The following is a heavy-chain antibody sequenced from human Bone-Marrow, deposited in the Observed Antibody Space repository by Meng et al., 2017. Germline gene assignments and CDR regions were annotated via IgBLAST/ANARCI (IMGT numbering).Heavy chain of an antibody. J-gene: IGHJ5*02. D-gene: IGHD2-15*01. CDR3: ARDSAPEYCSGGSCYFGWFDP. V-gene: IGHV1-18*04. CDR2: ISAYNGNT. CDR1: GYTFTAYY. Sequence: ASVKVSCKPSGYTFTAYYIHWVRQAPGQGLEWMGWISAYNGNTNYAQKLQGRVTMTTDTSTSTAYMELRSLRSDDTAVYYCARDSAPEYCSGGSCYFGWFDPWGQGTLVTVSS.